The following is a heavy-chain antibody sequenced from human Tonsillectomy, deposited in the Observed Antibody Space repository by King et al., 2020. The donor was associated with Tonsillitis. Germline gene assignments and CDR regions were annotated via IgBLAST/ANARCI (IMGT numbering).Heavy chain of an antibody. CDR2: ISGSGGST. Sequence: VQLVESGGGLVLPGGSLRLSCVASGFTFSGYAMSWVRQAPGKGLEWVSAISGSGGSTNYADSVKGRFTISRDNSKNTLYLQINSLRAEDTAVFYCAKDIYGSGGFYFASWGQGSLVTVSS. J-gene: IGHJ4*02. D-gene: IGHD2-15*01. CDR3: AKDIYGSGGFYFAS. CDR1: GFTFSGYA. V-gene: IGHV3-23*04.